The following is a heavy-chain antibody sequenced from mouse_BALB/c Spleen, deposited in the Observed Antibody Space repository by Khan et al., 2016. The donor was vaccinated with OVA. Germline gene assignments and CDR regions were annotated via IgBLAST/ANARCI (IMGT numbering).Heavy chain of an antibody. CDR1: GYSITSDYA. CDR3: ARIYGGDFDY. Sequence: EVKLLESGPGLVKPSQSLSLTCPVTGYSITSDYAWNWIRQFPGNKLEWMGYLSYSGNTKSNPSLKSRISSTRDTSKNQFFLQLNSVTIEDTATYYCARIYGGDFDYWGQGTTHTVSS. CDR2: LSYSGNT. V-gene: IGHV3-2*02. D-gene: IGHD1-1*01. J-gene: IGHJ2*01.